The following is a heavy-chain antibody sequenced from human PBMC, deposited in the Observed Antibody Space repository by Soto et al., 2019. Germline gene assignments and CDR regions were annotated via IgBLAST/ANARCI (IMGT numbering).Heavy chain of an antibody. V-gene: IGHV3-33*01. CDR1: GFTFSSYG. J-gene: IGHJ6*03. CDR3: ARGSGHYYYMDV. Sequence: GGSLRLSCAASGFTFSSYGMHWVRQAPGKGLEWVAVIWYDGTNKYYADSVKGRFTISRDNSKNTLYLQMNSLRAEDTAVYYCARGSGHYYYMDVWGKGTTVTVSS. CDR2: IWYDGTNK.